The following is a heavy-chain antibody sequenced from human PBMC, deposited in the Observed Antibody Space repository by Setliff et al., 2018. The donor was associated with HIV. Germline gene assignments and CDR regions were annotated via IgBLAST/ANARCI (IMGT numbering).Heavy chain of an antibody. CDR3: ARDFYSSTSGAVPD. J-gene: IGHJ6*02. Sequence: PGGSLRLSCAASGFTFSNYGMHWVRQAPGKGQEWVIFIRYDGSDNYYIDSVKGRFTISRDNSKNTLYLQMNNLRVEDTAVYYCARDFYSSTSGAVPDWGQGTAVTVSS. V-gene: IGHV3-30*02. CDR2: IRYDGSDN. CDR1: GFTFSNYG. D-gene: IGHD6-6*01.